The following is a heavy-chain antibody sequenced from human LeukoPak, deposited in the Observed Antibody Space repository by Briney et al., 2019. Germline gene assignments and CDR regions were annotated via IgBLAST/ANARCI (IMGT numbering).Heavy chain of an antibody. D-gene: IGHD7-27*01. Sequence: GGSLRLSCTASGFTFSRYWMTWVRQAPGKGLEWVANIKEDGSAKYYVDSMKGRFTISRDNAKNSLYLQINSLRAEDSAVYYCARSGVPHGTDVWGQGTTVTVSS. CDR1: GFTFSRYW. V-gene: IGHV3-7*04. CDR3: ARSGVPHGTDV. J-gene: IGHJ6*02. CDR2: IKEDGSAK.